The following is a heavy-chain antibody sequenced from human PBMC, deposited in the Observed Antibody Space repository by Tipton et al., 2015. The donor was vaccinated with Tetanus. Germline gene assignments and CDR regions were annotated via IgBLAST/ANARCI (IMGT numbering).Heavy chain of an antibody. V-gene: IGHV3-21*01. D-gene: IGHD1-7*01. CDR3: ARFPTGTTSFDY. CDR2: ISSSSSYI. Sequence: GSLRLSCAASGFTFSSYSMNWVRQAPGKGLEWVSSISSSSSYIYYADSVKGRFTISRDNAKNSLYLQMNSLRAEDTAVYYCARFPTGTTSFDYWGQGTLVTVSS. CDR1: GFTFSSYS. J-gene: IGHJ4*02.